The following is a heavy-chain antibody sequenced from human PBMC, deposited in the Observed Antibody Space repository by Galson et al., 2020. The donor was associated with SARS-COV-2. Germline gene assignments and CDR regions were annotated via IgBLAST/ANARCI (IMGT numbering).Heavy chain of an antibody. J-gene: IGHJ3*02. CDR1: GFTFTSSA. Sequence: SVQVSCKASGFTFTSSAVQWVRQARGQRLEWIGWIVVGSGNTNYAQKFQERVTITRDMSTSTAYMELSSLRSEDTAGYYCAAQSCSSTSCYDAFDIWGQGTMVTVSS. D-gene: IGHD2-2*01. V-gene: IGHV1-58*01. CDR3: AAQSCSSTSCYDAFDI. CDR2: IVVGSGNT.